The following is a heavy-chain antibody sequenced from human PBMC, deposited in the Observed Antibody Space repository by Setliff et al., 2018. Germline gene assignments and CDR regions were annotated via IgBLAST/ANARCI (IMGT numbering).Heavy chain of an antibody. J-gene: IGHJ6*03. V-gene: IGHV4-39*07. CDR3: ARDFSSSWYGSYYYYYYMDV. CDR1: GGSISSSSYY. D-gene: IGHD6-13*01. Sequence: SETLSLTCTVSGGSISSSSYYWGWIRQPPGKGLEWIGSIYYSGSTYYNPSLKSRVTISVDTSKNQFSLKLSSVTAADTAVYYCARDFSSSWYGSYYYYYYMDVWGKGTTVTVSS. CDR2: IYYSGST.